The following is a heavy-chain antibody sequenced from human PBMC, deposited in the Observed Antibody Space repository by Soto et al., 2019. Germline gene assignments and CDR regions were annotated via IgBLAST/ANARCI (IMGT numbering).Heavy chain of an antibody. D-gene: IGHD6-6*01. CDR1: GFTFSSYG. CDR2: IWYDGSNK. V-gene: IGHV3-33*01. CDR3: ARARVYYYGMDV. Sequence: GSLRLSCAASGFTFSSYGMHWVRQAPGKGLEWVAVIWYDGSNKYYADSVKGRFTISRDNSKNTLYLQMNSLRAEDTAVYYCARARVYYYGMDVWGXGTTVTVSS. J-gene: IGHJ6*04.